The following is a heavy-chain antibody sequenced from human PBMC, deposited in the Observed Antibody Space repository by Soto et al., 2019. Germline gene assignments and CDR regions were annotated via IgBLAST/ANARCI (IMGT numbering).Heavy chain of an antibody. CDR1: GYSLTTYA. V-gene: IGHV1-3*01. Sequence: QVQVVQSGTEVKKAGASVKVACKTSGYSLTTYAIHWVRQAPGQSLEWMGWINPGAGNRRFSQKLQGRITITGDTSASTAYMELNSLRAEDTAVYYCARKAFAVEGASGVFDHWGQGTLVSVSS. CDR3: ARKAFAVEGASGVFDH. D-gene: IGHD1-26*01. CDR2: INPGAGNR. J-gene: IGHJ4*02.